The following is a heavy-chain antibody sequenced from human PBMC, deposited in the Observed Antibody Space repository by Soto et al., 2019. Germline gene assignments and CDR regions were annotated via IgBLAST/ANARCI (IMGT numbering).Heavy chain of an antibody. CDR3: AREIIPLTTDWYFDL. D-gene: IGHD4-17*01. CDR2: IYDSGSA. V-gene: IGHV4-59*12. J-gene: IGHJ2*01. Sequence: PSETLSLTCSVSGDSISSYYWSWIRQPPGKGLEWIGYIYDSGSAYYNPSLKSRVTISVDTSKNQFSLRLSSVTAADTAVYYCAREIIPLTTDWYFDLWGRGTLVTVSS. CDR1: GDSISSYY.